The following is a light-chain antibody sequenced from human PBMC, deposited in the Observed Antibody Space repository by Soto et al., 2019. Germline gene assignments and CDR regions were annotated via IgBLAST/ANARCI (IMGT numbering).Light chain of an antibody. V-gene: IGKV3-15*01. CDR1: QTVSSN. Sequence: EIVMTQSPATLSVSPGEGATLSCRASQTVSSNLAWYQQKPGQAPRLLIYGASTRATGIQARFSGSGSETEFTLTISSLQSEDFAVYYCHQYNNWPLTFGGGTKVEIK. CDR2: GAS. J-gene: IGKJ4*01. CDR3: HQYNNWPLT.